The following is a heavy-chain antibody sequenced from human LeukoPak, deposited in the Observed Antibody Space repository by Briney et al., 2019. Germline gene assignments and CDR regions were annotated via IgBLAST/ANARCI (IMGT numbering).Heavy chain of an antibody. CDR2: INPNSGGT. CDR1: GYSFTGYY. Sequence: ASVKVSCKASGYSFTGYYMHWVRQAPGQGLEWMGWINPNSGGTNYAQKFQGRVTMTRDTSISTAYMEVSRLTSDDTAVFYCAREGSGYPYWGQGTLVTVSS. J-gene: IGHJ4*02. D-gene: IGHD5-12*01. CDR3: AREGSGYPY. V-gene: IGHV1-2*02.